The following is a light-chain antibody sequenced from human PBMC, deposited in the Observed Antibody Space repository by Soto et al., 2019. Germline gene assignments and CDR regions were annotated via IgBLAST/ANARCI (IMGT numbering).Light chain of an antibody. CDR3: QQRDSWPLT. CDR1: QSVRSY. Sequence: EIVLTQSPATLSLSPGERATLSCRASQSVRSYLAWYQQKPGQAPRLLIYDASNRATGIPARFSGSGSGTDFTLTISSLETEDFAVYYCQQRDSWPLTFGGGTKVEIK. J-gene: IGKJ4*01. CDR2: DAS. V-gene: IGKV3-11*01.